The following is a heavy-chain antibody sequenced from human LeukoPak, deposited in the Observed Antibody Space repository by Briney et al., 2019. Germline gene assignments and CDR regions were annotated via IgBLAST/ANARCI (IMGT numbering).Heavy chain of an antibody. V-gene: IGHV3-23*01. J-gene: IGHJ6*03. Sequence: GGTLRLSCAASGFTFSSYGMSWVRQAPGKGLEWVSAISGSGGSTYYADSVKGRFTISRDNSKNTLYLQMNSLRAEDTAVYYCAKAGKRRGGSGGYYYYYMDVWGKGTTVTISS. CDR3: AKAGKRRGGSGGYYYYYMDV. D-gene: IGHD3-10*01. CDR1: GFTFSSYG. CDR2: ISGSGGST.